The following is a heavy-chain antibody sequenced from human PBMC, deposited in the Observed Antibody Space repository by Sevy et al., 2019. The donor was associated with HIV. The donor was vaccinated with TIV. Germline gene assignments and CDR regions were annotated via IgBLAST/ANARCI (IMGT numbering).Heavy chain of an antibody. J-gene: IGHJ4*02. D-gene: IGHD5-18*01. V-gene: IGHV3-66*01. CDR3: ARGKTGYGYALSY. CDR2: IYSDATT. CDR1: RFTVNNNY. Sequence: GGSLRLSCAASRFTVNNNYMTWVRQAPGKGLEGISIIYSDATTYHADSVKDRFNISRDNSKNMLYLQMNNLRVEDTAAYYCARGKTGYGYALSYWGQGTLVTVSS.